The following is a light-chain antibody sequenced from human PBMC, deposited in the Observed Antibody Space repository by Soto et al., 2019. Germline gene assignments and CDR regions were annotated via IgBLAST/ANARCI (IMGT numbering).Light chain of an antibody. V-gene: IGKV3-20*01. J-gene: IGKJ1*01. CDR2: GAS. CDR1: QTVSNNY. CDR3: QRYGSSSVT. Sequence: EIVLTQSPGTLSLSPGERATLSCRASQTVSNNYLAWYQQKPGQAPRLLIYGASSRATGIPDRFSGSGSGTDFTLTIVRLEPEDFAVYYCQRYGSSSVTFGQGTKVEIK.